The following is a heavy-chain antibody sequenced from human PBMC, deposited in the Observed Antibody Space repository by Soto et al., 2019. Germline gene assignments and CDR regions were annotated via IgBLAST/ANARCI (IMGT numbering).Heavy chain of an antibody. CDR3: ARMNVDSSQFYYAMDV. J-gene: IGHJ6*02. D-gene: IGHD4-17*01. CDR2: IFSDNER. V-gene: IGHV2-26*01. CDR1: GFSLTTGKMG. Sequence: SGPTLVNPTETLTLTCTVSGFSLTTGKMGVSWIRQPPGKALEWLAHIFSDNERSYSTSLQGRLTISKDTSGSQVVLSMTNVDPVDTATYYCARMNVDSSQFYYAMDVLGQETTVTVSS.